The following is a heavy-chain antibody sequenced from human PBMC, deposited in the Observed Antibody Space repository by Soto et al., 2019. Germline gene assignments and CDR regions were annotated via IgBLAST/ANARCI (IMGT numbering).Heavy chain of an antibody. CDR1: GFTFSSYA. Sequence: GGSLRLSCAASGFTFSSYAMSWVRQAPGKGLEWVSAISGSGGSTYYADSVKGRFTISRDNSKNTLYLQMNSLRAEDTAVYYCAKDQVPDCSGGSCYTAFLMMGAFDIWGQGTMVTVSS. CDR3: AKDQVPDCSGGSCYTAFLMMGAFDI. J-gene: IGHJ3*02. V-gene: IGHV3-23*01. D-gene: IGHD2-15*01. CDR2: ISGSGGST.